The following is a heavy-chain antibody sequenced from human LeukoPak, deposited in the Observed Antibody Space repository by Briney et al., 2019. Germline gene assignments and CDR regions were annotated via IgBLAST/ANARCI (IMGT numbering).Heavy chain of an antibody. D-gene: IGHD2-2*01. J-gene: IGHJ4*02. V-gene: IGHV3-48*01. Sequence: PGGSLRLSCAASGFTFSSYSMNWVRQAPGKGLEWVSYISSSSSTIYYADSVKGRFTISRDNAKNSLYLQMNSLRAEDTAVYYCARDGPYCSSTSCLYFDYWGQGTLVIVSS. CDR2: ISSSSSTI. CDR3: ARDGPYCSSTSCLYFDY. CDR1: GFTFSSYS.